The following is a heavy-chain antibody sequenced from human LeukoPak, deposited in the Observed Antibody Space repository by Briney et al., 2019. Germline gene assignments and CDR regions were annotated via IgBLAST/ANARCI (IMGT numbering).Heavy chain of an antibody. V-gene: IGHV3-9*01. J-gene: IGHJ4*02. D-gene: IGHD6-13*01. CDR3: AKDIAAAGTA. CDR2: ISWNSGSI. Sequence: GGSLRLSCAASGFTLDDYAMHWVRQALGEGREWVSGISWNSGSIGYADSVRGRFTISRDNAKNSLYLQMNSLRAEDTALYYCAKDIAAAGTAWGQGTLVTVSS. CDR1: GFTLDDYA.